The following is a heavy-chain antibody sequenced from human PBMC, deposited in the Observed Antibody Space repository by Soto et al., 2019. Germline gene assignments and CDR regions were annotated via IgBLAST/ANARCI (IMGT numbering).Heavy chain of an antibody. D-gene: IGHD2-2*01. CDR3: ARGFGYCSSTSCYGGWFDP. CDR1: GYTFTSYD. CDR2: MNPNSGNT. V-gene: IGHV1-8*01. J-gene: IGHJ5*02. Sequence: ASVKVSFKASGYTFTSYDINWVRQATGQGLEWMGWMNPNSGNTGYAQKFQGRVTMTRNTSISTAYMELSSLRSEDTAVYYCARGFGYCSSTSCYGGWFDPWGQGTLVTVSS.